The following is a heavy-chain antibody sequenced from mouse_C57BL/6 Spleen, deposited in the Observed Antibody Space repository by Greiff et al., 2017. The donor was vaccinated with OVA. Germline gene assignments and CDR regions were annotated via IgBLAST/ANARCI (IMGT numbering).Heavy chain of an antibody. CDR1: GYTFTSYW. CDR3: ARGGDGYYDYAMDY. J-gene: IGHJ4*01. CDR2: IHPNSGST. V-gene: IGHV1-64*01. D-gene: IGHD2-3*01. Sequence: QVQLQQSGAELVKPGASVKLSCKASGYTFTSYWMHWVKQRPGQGLEWIGMIHPNSGSTNYNEKFKSKATLTVDKSSSTAYMQLSSLTSEDSAVYYCARGGDGYYDYAMDYWGQGTSVTVSS.